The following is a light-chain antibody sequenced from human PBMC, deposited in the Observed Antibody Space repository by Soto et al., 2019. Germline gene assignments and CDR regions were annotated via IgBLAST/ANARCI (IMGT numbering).Light chain of an antibody. CDR3: QQYQGFPFT. CDR2: SSS. Sequence: DIQMTQSPSTLSASVGDRVIITCRASQYINTWLAWYQQKPGRAHKLLIYSSSSLESGVPSRFSGSGSGSEFTLTISSLQSDDFATYYCQQYQGFPFTFGQGTKLEI. V-gene: IGKV1-5*03. CDR1: QYINTW. J-gene: IGKJ2*01.